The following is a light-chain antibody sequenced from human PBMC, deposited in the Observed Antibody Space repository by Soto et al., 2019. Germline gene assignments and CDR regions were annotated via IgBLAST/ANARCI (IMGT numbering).Light chain of an antibody. CDR1: QSISSY. Sequence: DIQMTQSPSSLSASVGDRVTITCRASQSISSYLNWYQQKPGKAPKLLIFAASSLQSGVPSRFSGSGSGTDFTLTISSLQPEDFATVYFQNSYSTPPFTFGPGTKVDIK. V-gene: IGKV1-39*01. J-gene: IGKJ3*01. CDR3: QNSYSTPPFT. CDR2: AAS.